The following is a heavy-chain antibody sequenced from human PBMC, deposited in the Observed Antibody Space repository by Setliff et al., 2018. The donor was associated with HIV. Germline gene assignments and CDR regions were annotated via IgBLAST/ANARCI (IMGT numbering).Heavy chain of an antibody. D-gene: IGHD7-27*01. CDR3: ARVSQDLLGAFDI. J-gene: IGHJ3*02. CDR2: IYYSGST. CDR1: GDSINSGDYY. V-gene: IGHV4-31*03. Sequence: SEALSLTCTVSGDSINSGDYYWTWIRHHPGKGLEWIGYIYYSGSTNYNPSLKSRVIISVDSSKNQFFLRLTSVTAADTAMYYCARVSQDLLGAFDIWGQGTMVTVSS.